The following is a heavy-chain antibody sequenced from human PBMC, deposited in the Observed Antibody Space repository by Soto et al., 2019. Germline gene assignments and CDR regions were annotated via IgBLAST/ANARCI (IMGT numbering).Heavy chain of an antibody. CDR2: IIPIFGTA. V-gene: IGHV1-69*13. D-gene: IGHD3-3*01. Sequence: ASVKVSCKASGGTFSSYAISWVRQAPGQGLEWMGGIIPIFGTANYAQKFQGRVTITADESTSTAYMELSSLRSEDTAVYYCARAPRLLSPNLEYYFDYWGQGTLVTVSS. CDR3: ARAPRLLSPNLEYYFDY. J-gene: IGHJ4*02. CDR1: GGTFSSYA.